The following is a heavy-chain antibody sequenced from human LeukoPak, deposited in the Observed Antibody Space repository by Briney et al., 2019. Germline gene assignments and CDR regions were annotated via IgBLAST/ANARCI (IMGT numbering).Heavy chain of an antibody. V-gene: IGHV4-34*01. J-gene: IGHJ5*02. D-gene: IGHD3-9*01. CDR2: INHSGST. CDR3: ARRPHRYFDWLSPREKNWFDP. CDR1: GGSFSGYY. Sequence: PSETLSLTCSVYGGSFSGYYWSWIRQPPGRGLEWIGEINHSGSTNYNPSLKSRVTISVDTSKNQFSLKLSPVTAADTAVYYCARRPHRYFDWLSPREKNWFDPWGQGTLVTVSS.